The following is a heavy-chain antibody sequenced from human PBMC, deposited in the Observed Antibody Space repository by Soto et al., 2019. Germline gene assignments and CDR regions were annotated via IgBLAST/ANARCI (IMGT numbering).Heavy chain of an antibody. V-gene: IGHV4-39*01. CDR2: IYYSGST. Sequence: QLQLQESGPGLVKPSETLSLTCTVSGGSISSSSYYWGWIRQPPGKGLEWIGSIYYSGSTYYNPSLKSRVTRSVDTSKNQFSLKLSSVTAADTAVYYCARITLSYCSGGSCYSGGAWFDPWGQGTLVTVSS. D-gene: IGHD2-15*01. J-gene: IGHJ5*02. CDR3: ARITLSYCSGGSCYSGGAWFDP. CDR1: GGSISSSSYY.